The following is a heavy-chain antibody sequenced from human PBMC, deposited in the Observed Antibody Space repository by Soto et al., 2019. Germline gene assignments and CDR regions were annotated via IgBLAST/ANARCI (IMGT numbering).Heavy chain of an antibody. CDR1: GFSFSNYG. D-gene: IGHD6-13*01. CDR3: AIGSCLYISWTAWFDP. J-gene: IGHJ5*02. CDR2: VWNDGANK. V-gene: IGHV3-33*01. Sequence: QMQLVESGGGVVQPGRSLRLSCAASGFSFSNYGIHWVRQAPGKGLEWVAVVWNDGANKYYADSVKGRFTISKDNSKKTLFLQMGSLRAEDSAVYYCAIGSCLYISWTAWFDPWGQGTQFTV.